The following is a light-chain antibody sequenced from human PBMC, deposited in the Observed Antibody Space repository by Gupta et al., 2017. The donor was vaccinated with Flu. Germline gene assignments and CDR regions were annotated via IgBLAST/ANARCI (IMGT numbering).Light chain of an antibody. CDR3: QQDSKWPHT. Sequence: IVMTQSPATLSVSPGESATLSCRASQSVNSNFNWYQQKPGQAPRLLIYAASTRATGIPARFSGSGYGTEFTLTISSLQAEDFGVYYCQQDSKWPHTFGGGTKVEIK. J-gene: IGKJ4*01. CDR1: QSVNSN. CDR2: AAS. V-gene: IGKV3-15*01.